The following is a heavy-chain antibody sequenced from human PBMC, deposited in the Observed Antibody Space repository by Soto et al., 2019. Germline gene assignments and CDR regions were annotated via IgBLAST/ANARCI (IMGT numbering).Heavy chain of an antibody. CDR2: ISGSGGST. V-gene: IGHV3-23*01. Sequence: GGSLRLSCAASGFTFRSYAMSWVRQAPGKGLEWVSAISGSGGSTYYADSVKGRFTISRDNSKNTLYLQMNSLRAEDTAVYYCAKDGLGSSGWYFDYWGQGTLVTVSS. CDR1: GFTFRSYA. J-gene: IGHJ4*02. D-gene: IGHD6-19*01. CDR3: AKDGLGSSGWYFDY.